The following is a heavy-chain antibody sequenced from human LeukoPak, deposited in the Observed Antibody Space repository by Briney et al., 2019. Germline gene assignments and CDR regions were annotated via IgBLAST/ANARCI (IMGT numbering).Heavy chain of an antibody. J-gene: IGHJ6*02. D-gene: IGHD3-10*01. V-gene: IGHV3-53*01. CDR2: IYSGGST. CDR3: ARARGYYYGMDV. Sequence: GGSLRLSCAASGFTVSSNYMSWVRQAPGKGLEWVSVIYSGGSTYYADSVKGRFTISRDNSKTTLYLQMNSLRAEDTAVYYCARARGYYYGMDVWGQGTTVTVSS. CDR1: GFTVSSNY.